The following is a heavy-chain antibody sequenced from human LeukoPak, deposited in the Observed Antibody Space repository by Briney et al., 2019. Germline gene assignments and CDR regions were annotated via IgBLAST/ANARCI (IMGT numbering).Heavy chain of an antibody. Sequence: GGSLRLSCTASGFTFCDYAMSWVRQAPGKGLEWVAFIRYDGSNKYYADSVKGRFTISRDNSKNTLYLQMNSLRAEDTAVYYCAKAHGDYVYMDVWGKGTTVTISS. D-gene: IGHD4-17*01. CDR1: GFTFCDYA. CDR2: IRYDGSNK. CDR3: AKAHGDYVYMDV. V-gene: IGHV3-30*02. J-gene: IGHJ6*03.